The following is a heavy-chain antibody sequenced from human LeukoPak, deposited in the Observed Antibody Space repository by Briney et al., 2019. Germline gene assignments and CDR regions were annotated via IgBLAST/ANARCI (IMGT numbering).Heavy chain of an antibody. CDR2: IYYSGST. D-gene: IGHD1-26*01. J-gene: IGHJ5*02. CDR1: GGSISSYY. CDR3: ARLVDWFDP. V-gene: IGHV4-59*08. Sequence: SETLSLTCTVSGGSISSYYWSWIRQPPGKGLEWIGCIYYSGSTNYNPSLKSRVTISVDTSKNQFSLKLSSVTAADTAVYYCARLVDWFDPWGQGTLVTVSS.